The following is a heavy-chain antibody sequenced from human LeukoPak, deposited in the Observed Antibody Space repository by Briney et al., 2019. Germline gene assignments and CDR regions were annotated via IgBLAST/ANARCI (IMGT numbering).Heavy chain of an antibody. Sequence: PGGSLRLSCAASGFTFSSYAMHWVRQAPGKGLEWVAVISYDGSNKYYADSVKGRFTISRDNSKNTLYLQMNSLRAEDTAVYYCAKESRPCGGDCYANFDYWGQGTLVTVSS. J-gene: IGHJ4*02. CDR2: ISYDGSNK. D-gene: IGHD2-21*02. V-gene: IGHV3-30*04. CDR3: AKESRPCGGDCYANFDY. CDR1: GFTFSSYA.